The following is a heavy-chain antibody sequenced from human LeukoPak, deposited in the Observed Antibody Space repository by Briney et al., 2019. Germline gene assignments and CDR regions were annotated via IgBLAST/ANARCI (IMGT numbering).Heavy chain of an antibody. CDR1: GGSFSGYY. D-gene: IGHD3-10*01. CDR3: ARGSRFGEFPTDY. J-gene: IGHJ4*02. V-gene: IGHV4-34*01. CDR2: INHSGST. Sequence: PSETLSLTCAVYGGSFSGYYWSWIRQPPGKGLEWIGEINHSGSTNYNPSLKSRVTISVDTSKNQFSLKLSSVTAADTAAYYCARGSRFGEFPTDYWGQGTLVTVSS.